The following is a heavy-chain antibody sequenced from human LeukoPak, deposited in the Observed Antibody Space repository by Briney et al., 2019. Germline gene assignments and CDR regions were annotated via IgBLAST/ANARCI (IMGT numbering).Heavy chain of an antibody. CDR1: GGSISSSSYY. CDR2: IYYSGST. V-gene: IGHV4-39*07. J-gene: IGHJ4*02. D-gene: IGHD3-16*01. Sequence: SETLSLTCTVSGGSISSSSYYWGWIRQPPGKGLEWIGSIYYSGSTYYNPSLKSRVTISVDTSKNQFSLKLSSVTAADTAVYYCARDWAFTGYFDYWGQGTLVTVSS. CDR3: ARDWAFTGYFDY.